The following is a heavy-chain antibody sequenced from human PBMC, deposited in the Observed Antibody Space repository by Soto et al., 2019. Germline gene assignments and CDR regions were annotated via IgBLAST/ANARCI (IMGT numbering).Heavy chain of an antibody. CDR2: IWYDGSNR. J-gene: IGHJ3*02. V-gene: IGHV3-33*01. CDR3: ARDRYQDSIGYSGIANAAFDI. D-gene: IGHD3-22*01. Sequence: QVQLVESGGGVVQPGRSLRLSCAASGFSFSYYGMHWVRQAPGKGLEWVAVIWYDGSNRHYADSVKGRFTISRDNSKNTLYLQMSSLIAEDTAVYYCARDRYQDSIGYSGIANAAFDIWGQGTMVTVSS. CDR1: GFSFSYYG.